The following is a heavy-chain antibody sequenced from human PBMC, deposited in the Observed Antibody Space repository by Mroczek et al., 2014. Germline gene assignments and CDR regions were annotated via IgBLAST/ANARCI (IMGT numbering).Heavy chain of an antibody. CDR2: IYYSGRH. CDR1: GGSVSSYY. CDR3: ARDRTGTTGRFDY. Sequence: QVQLQESGPRLVKPSETLSLTCTVSGGSVSSYYWSWIRQPPGKGLEWIGYIYYSGRHQPQPSLKSRVTISVDTSKNQFSLKLSSVTAADTAVYYCARDRTGTTGRFDYWGQGTLVTVSS. V-gene: IGHV4-59*02. D-gene: IGHD1-7*01. J-gene: IGHJ4*02.